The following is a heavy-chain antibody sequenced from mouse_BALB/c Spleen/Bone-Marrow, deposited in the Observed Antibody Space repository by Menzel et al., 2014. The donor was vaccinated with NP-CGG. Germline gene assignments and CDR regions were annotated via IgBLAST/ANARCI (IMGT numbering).Heavy chain of an antibody. CDR2: IDPYNGDT. CDR3: ASCGNYEAWFAY. Sequence: EVQGVESGPELVKPGASVKVSCKASGYAFTSYNIYWVKQSHGKSLEWIGYIDPYNGDTNYNQKFKVKATLTVDKSSSTAYMHLDSLTSEDSAVYYCASCGNYEAWFAYWGQGTLVTVSA. D-gene: IGHD2-1*01. V-gene: IGHV1S135*01. CDR1: GYAFTSYN. J-gene: IGHJ3*01.